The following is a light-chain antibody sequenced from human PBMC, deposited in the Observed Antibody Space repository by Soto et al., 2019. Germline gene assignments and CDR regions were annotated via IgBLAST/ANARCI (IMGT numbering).Light chain of an antibody. V-gene: IGKV1-39*01. CDR1: QSISSY. CDR3: QQYGSSGT. J-gene: IGKJ1*01. CDR2: ATS. Sequence: DIQMTQSPSSLSASVVDRVTITCRASQSISSYLNWYQQKPGKAPKLLIYATSSLQSGVPSRFSGSGSETDFTLTISRLEPEDFAVYYCQQYGSSGTFGQGTKVDIK.